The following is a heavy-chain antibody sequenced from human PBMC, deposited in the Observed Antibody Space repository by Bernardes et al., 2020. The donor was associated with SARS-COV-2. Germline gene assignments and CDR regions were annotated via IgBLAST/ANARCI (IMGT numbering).Heavy chain of an antibody. CDR1: GGSISSSSYY. D-gene: IGHD1-26*01. CDR3: ASYGSYSDY. Sequence: SETLSLTYTVSGGSISSSSYYWGWIRQPPGKGLEWIGSIYYSGSTYHNPSLKSRVTISVDTSKNQFSLKLSSVTAADTAVYYCASYGSYSDYWGQGTLVTVSS. J-gene: IGHJ4*02. CDR2: IYYSGST. V-gene: IGHV4-39*01.